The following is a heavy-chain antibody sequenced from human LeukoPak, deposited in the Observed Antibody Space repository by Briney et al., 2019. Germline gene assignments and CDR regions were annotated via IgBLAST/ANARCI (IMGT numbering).Heavy chain of an antibody. J-gene: IGHJ4*02. CDR2: TGSTGVST. D-gene: IGHD2-2*01. V-gene: IGHV3-23*01. Sequence: PGGSLRLSCAASGFTFSSYAMNWVRQAPGKGLEWVSGTGSTGVSTFYADSVKGRFTGSRDNSKNTLSLQMNSLRAEDTAVYYCAKDPGVVPAHYFDYWGQGTLVTVSS. CDR3: AKDPGVVPAHYFDY. CDR1: GFTFSSYA.